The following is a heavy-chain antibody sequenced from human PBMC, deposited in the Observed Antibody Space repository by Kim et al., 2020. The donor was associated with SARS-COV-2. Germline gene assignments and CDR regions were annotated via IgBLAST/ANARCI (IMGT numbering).Heavy chain of an antibody. Sequence: DGGTTDYAAYVKGRFTISRDDSKNTLYLQMNSLKTEDTAMYYCTTGANYWGQGTLVTVSS. V-gene: IGHV3-15*01. J-gene: IGHJ4*02. D-gene: IGHD5-12*01. CDR3: TTGANY. CDR2: DGGTT.